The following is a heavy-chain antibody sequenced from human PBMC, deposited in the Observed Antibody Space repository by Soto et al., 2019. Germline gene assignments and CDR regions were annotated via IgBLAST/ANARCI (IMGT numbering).Heavy chain of an antibody. CDR1: GFSLSTSGVG. V-gene: IGHV2-5*02. J-gene: IGHJ4*02. CDR2: IRWDDDK. D-gene: IGHD2-21*02. Sequence: SGPTLVNPTQTLTLTCTFSGFSLSTSGVGVGWIRQPPGKALEWLALIRWDDDKRYSPSLTNRITITKDTSKSQVVLRMTNVDPADTATYFCAHSPEVTIYFDFWGQGIPVTVSS. CDR3: AHSPEVTIYFDF.